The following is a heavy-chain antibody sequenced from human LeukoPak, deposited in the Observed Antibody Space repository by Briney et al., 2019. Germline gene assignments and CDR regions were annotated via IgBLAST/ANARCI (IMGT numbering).Heavy chain of an antibody. CDR3: AREGAMATILFDY. CDR2: IIPIFGTA. Sequence: ASVKVSCKASGGTFSSYAISWVRQAPGQGLEWMGGIIPIFGTANYAQQFQGRVTITADESTSTAYMELSSLRSEDTAVYYCAREGAMATILFDYWGQGTLVTVSS. J-gene: IGHJ4*02. V-gene: IGHV1-69*13. D-gene: IGHD5-24*01. CDR1: GGTFSSYA.